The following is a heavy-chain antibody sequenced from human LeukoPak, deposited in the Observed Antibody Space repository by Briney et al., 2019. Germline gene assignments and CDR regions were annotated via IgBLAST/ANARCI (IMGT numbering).Heavy chain of an antibody. V-gene: IGHV1-2*04. Sequence: ASVKVSCKASGGTFTGYYMHWVRQAPGQGLEWMGWINPNSGGTNYAQKFQGWVTMTRDTSISTAYMELSRLRSDDTAVYYCARGIAAAAPPLWYWGQGTLVTVSS. D-gene: IGHD6-13*01. CDR2: INPNSGGT. CDR3: ARGIAAAAPPLWY. CDR1: GGTFTGYY. J-gene: IGHJ4*02.